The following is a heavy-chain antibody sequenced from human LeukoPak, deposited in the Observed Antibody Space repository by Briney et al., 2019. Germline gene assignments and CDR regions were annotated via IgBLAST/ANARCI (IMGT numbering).Heavy chain of an antibody. V-gene: IGHV3-64*01. Sequence: GRSLRLSCAASGFTFSSYAMHWVRQAPGKGLEYVSAISSNGGSTYYANSVKGRFTISRENSKNTLYLQMGSLRAEDMAVYYCARAEGYYYDSSGDYWGQGTLVTVSS. D-gene: IGHD3-22*01. J-gene: IGHJ4*02. CDR1: GFTFSSYA. CDR2: ISSNGGST. CDR3: ARAEGYYYDSSGDY.